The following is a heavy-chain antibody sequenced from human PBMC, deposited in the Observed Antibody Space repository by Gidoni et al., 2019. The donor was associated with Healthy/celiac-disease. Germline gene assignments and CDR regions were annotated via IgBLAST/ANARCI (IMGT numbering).Heavy chain of an antibody. Sequence: EVQLVESGGGLVKPGGSLRLSCAASGFTFSSYSMNWVRQAPGKGLEWVSSISSSSSYIYYADSVKGRFTISRDNAKNSLYLQMNSLRAEDTAVYYCARDGGYCTNGVCYYYYGMDVWGQGTTVTVSS. CDR2: ISSSSSYI. J-gene: IGHJ6*02. CDR1: GFTFSSYS. CDR3: ARDGGYCTNGVCYYYYGMDV. D-gene: IGHD2-8*01. V-gene: IGHV3-21*01.